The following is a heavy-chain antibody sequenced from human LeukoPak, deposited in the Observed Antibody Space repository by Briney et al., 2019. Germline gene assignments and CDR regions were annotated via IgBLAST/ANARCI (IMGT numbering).Heavy chain of an antibody. CDR3: ARVIRYDFWGDKESNWFDP. CDR1: GGSMSTYF. Sequence: PSETLSLTCTVSGGSMSTYFWSWIRKPPGKGLEWIGYIYYSGTTNYNPSLKSRLTISADTSKNQFSLKLRSATAADTAVYYCARVIRYDFWGDKESNWFDPWGQGTLVTVSS. V-gene: IGHV4-59*01. D-gene: IGHD3-3*01. J-gene: IGHJ5*02. CDR2: IYYSGTT.